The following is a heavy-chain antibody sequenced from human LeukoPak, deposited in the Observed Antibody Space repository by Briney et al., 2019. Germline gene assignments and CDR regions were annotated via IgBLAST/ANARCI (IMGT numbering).Heavy chain of an antibody. CDR2: IYYSESP. Sequence: SETLSLTCTVSGGSISNYYWTWVRQPPGKGLEWIGFIYYSESPIYNPSLKSRVTISVDTSKNQFSLKLSSVTAADTAVYYCASGYSSSWYFGYWGQGTLVTVSS. D-gene: IGHD6-13*01. CDR1: GGSISNYY. CDR3: ASGYSSSWYFGY. V-gene: IGHV4-59*01. J-gene: IGHJ4*02.